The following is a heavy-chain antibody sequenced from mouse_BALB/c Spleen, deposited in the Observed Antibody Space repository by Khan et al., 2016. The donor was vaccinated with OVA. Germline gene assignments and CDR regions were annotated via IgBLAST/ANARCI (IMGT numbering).Heavy chain of an antibody. CDR3: ARQPYYHYNIMDY. Sequence: QVQLKESGPGLVAPSQSLSITCTISGFSLTNYGVHWIRQPPGKGLEWLVVIWSDGSTTYTSALKSRLTLTKDNSKSQVFLQMNSLQTDDTAIYFCARQPYYHYNIMDYWGQGTSVTVSS. CDR2: IWSDGST. CDR1: GFSLTNYG. J-gene: IGHJ4*01. V-gene: IGHV2-6-1*01. D-gene: IGHD2-10*01.